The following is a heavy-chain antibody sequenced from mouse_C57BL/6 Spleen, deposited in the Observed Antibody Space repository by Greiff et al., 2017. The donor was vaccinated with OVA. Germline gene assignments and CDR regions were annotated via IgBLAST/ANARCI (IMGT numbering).Heavy chain of an antibody. Sequence: QVQLQQPGAELVMPGASVKLSCKASGYTFTSYWMHWVKQRPGQGLEWIGEIDPSDSYTNYNQKFKGKSTLTVDKSSSTAYMQLSSLTSEDSAVYYCARSGYGSKYFDVWGTGTTVTVSS. V-gene: IGHV1-69*01. CDR2: IDPSDSYT. J-gene: IGHJ1*03. CDR3: ARSGYGSKYFDV. D-gene: IGHD1-1*01. CDR1: GYTFTSYW.